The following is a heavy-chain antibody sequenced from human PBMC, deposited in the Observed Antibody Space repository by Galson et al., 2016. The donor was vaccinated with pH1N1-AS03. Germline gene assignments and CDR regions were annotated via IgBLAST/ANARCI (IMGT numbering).Heavy chain of an antibody. CDR2: IYHSGST. J-gene: IGHJ4*02. CDR1: GGSVITSNW. Sequence: LSLTCAISGGSVITSNWWSWVRQPPGRGLEWIGEIYHSGSTNYNPSLWSRVTISVDKSKNQFSLNLRSVTAADTAVYYCARSMANTVPYYFDYWGQGALVTVSS. D-gene: IGHD5-24*01. CDR3: ARSMANTVPYYFDY. V-gene: IGHV4-4*02.